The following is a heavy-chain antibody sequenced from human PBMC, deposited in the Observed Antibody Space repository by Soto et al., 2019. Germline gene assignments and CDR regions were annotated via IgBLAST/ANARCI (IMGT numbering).Heavy chain of an antibody. V-gene: IGHV1-18*01. CDR2: LSAYNGNT. J-gene: IGHJ4*02. CDR3: ARVDIVLMVYADFDY. CDR1: GYTFTSYV. Sequence: GASVKVSCQASGYTFTSYVISWLRHAPGQGLEWMGWLSAYNGNTNYAQRLQGRVTMTTDTSTSTAYMELRSLRSDDTAVYYCARVDIVLMVYADFDYWGQGTLVTVSS. D-gene: IGHD2-8*01.